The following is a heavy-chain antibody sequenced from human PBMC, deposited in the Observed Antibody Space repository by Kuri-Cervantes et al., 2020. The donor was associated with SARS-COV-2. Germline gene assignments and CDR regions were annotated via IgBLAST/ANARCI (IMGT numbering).Heavy chain of an antibody. CDR3: ARDFYGDYVWYFDL. Sequence: GESLKISCAASGFTFSSYSMNWVRQAPGKGLEWVSSISSSSSYIYYADSVKGRFTISRDNAKNSLYLQMNSLRAEDTAVYYCARDFYGDYVWYFDLWGRGTLVTVSS. D-gene: IGHD4-17*01. V-gene: IGHV3-21*01. J-gene: IGHJ2*01. CDR1: GFTFSSYS. CDR2: ISSSSSYI.